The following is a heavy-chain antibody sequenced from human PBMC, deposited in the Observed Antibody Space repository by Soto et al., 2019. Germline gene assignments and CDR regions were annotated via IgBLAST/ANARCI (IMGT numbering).Heavy chain of an antibody. CDR3: AIDRGTGWDVVRPHY. J-gene: IGHJ4*02. V-gene: IGHV3-23*01. CDR1: EFTFSSYA. Sequence: PGGSLRLSCEVSEFTFSSYAMSWVRQAPDKGLEGVSSISGRNDKSSFADSVKGRFTISRDTSRNTLYLQMSSLRVEDTVVYYCAIDRGTGWDVVRPHYLGRGTLVTVSS. CDR2: ISGRNDKS. D-gene: IGHD1-1*01.